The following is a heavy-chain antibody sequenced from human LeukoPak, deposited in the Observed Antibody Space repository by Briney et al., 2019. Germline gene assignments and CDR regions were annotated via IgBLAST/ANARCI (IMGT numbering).Heavy chain of an antibody. D-gene: IGHD3-9*01. V-gene: IGHV3-21*01. J-gene: IGHJ4*02. CDR1: GFTFSSYS. CDR3: ARVGGGALRYFDWLWIDY. Sequence: PGGSLRLSCAASGFTFSSYSMNWVRQAPGKGLEGVSSISSSSSYIYYADSVKGRFTISRDNAKNALYLQMNSLRAEDTAVYYCARVGGGALRYFDWLWIDYWGQGTLVTVSS. CDR2: ISSSSSYI.